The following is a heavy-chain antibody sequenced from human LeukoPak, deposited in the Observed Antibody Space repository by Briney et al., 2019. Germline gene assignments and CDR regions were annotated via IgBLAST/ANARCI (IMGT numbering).Heavy chain of an antibody. V-gene: IGHV4-4*09. CDR3: ARHMRGSSIDY. CDR1: GGSISSYY. J-gene: IGHJ4*02. Sequence: SEPLSLTCTVSGGSISSYYWSWIRQPPGKGLEWIGYIYTSGSTNYNPSLKSRVTVSVDTSKNQFSLKLSSVTAADTAVYYCARHMRGSSIDYWGQGTLVTVSS. D-gene: IGHD2-2*01. CDR2: IYTSGST.